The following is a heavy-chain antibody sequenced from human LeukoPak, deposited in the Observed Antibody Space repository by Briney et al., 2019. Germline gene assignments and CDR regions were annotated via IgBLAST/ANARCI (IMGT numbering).Heavy chain of an antibody. CDR1: GFTISSNY. CDR3: ARDIADYDILTGFGFDY. D-gene: IGHD3-9*01. J-gene: IGHJ4*02. Sequence: PGGSLRLSCAASGFTISSNYMSWVRQAPGKGLEWVSVIYSGGSTYYADSVKGRFTISRDNSKNTLYLQMNSLRAEDTAVYYCARDIADYDILTGFGFDYWGQGTLVTVSS. V-gene: IGHV3-53*01. CDR2: IYSGGST.